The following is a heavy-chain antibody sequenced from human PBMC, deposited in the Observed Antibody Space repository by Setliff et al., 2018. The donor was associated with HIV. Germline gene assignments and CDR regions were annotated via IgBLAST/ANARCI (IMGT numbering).Heavy chain of an antibody. J-gene: IGHJ4*02. CDR3: ATSGTYYYGSGTYHASAF. CDR2: VDPQDGET. D-gene: IGHD3-10*01. CDR1: GYIFTDYY. Sequence: ASVKVSCKSSGYIFTDYYMHWVQQAPGEGLEWMGRVDPQDGETKYAEKFQGRDTITADTSTGTSVMELSSLKSEDTAVYYCATSGTYYYGSGTYHASAFWGQGTLVTVSS. V-gene: IGHV1-69-2*01.